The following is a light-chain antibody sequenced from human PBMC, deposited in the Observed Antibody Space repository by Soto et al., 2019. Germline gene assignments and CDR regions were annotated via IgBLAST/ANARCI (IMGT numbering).Light chain of an antibody. CDR3: QQYNTYPLT. CDR1: QYISSW. Sequence: DIQMAQSPSTLSASVGDRVTLTCRASQYISSWLAWYQQKPGKAPKLLIYKASSLESGVPSRFSGSGSGTEFTLTISSLQPDDFATYYCQQYNTYPLTFGQGTKVEIK. V-gene: IGKV1-5*03. J-gene: IGKJ1*01. CDR2: KAS.